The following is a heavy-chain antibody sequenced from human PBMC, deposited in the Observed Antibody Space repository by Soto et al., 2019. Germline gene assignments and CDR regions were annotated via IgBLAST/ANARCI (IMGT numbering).Heavy chain of an antibody. CDR3: ARRGADEYAFDV. D-gene: IGHD4-17*01. CDR1: GGSMSSYY. Sequence: QVQLQESGPGLVKPSETLSLTCTVSGGSMSSYYWSWIRQSPGKGLEWIAYIYYTGSTNYNPSLKSRVAIALDTSENQFSLKLRSVTAADTAVYYCARRGADEYAFDVWGQGTIVTVSS. CDR2: IYYTGST. V-gene: IGHV4-59*08. J-gene: IGHJ3*01.